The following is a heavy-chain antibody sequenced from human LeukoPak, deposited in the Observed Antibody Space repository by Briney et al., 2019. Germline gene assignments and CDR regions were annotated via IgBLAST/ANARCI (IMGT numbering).Heavy chain of an antibody. CDR2: ISWNSGSI. CDR1: GFTFDDYA. Sequence: GRSLRLSCAASGFTFDDYAMHWVRQAPGKGLEWVSGISWNSGSIGYVDSVKGRFTISRDNAKNSLYLQMNSLRAEDTALYYCAKGGYQLRPGYYYGMDVWGQGTTVTVSS. V-gene: IGHV3-9*01. J-gene: IGHJ6*02. D-gene: IGHD2-2*01. CDR3: AKGGYQLRPGYYYGMDV.